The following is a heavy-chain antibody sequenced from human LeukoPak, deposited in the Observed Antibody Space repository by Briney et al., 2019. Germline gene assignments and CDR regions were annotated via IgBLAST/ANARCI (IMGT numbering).Heavy chain of an antibody. V-gene: IGHV3-33*01. J-gene: IGHJ1*01. CDR2: IWYDGSNK. CDR1: GFTVSSYG. CDR3: ARGDVTCSGGSCYPFRFQH. D-gene: IGHD2-15*01. Sequence: GRSLRLSCAASGFTVSSYGMHWVRQAPGKGLERVAVIWYDGSNKYYADSVKGRFTISRDNSKNTLYLQMNSLRAEDTAVYYCARGDVTCSGGSCYPFRFQHWGQGTLVTVSS.